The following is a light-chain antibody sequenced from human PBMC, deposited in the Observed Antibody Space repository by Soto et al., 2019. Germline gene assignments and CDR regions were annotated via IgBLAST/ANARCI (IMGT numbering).Light chain of an antibody. CDR3: SSYTSSSTLDVV. V-gene: IGLV2-14*01. CDR2: DVS. CDR1: CSDVGGYNY. J-gene: IGLJ2*01. Sequence: QSALTQPASVSGSPGQSITISCTGTCSDVGGYNYVSWYQQHPGKAPKLIIYDVSNRPSGVSNRFSGSKSGNTASLTISGLQAEDEADYYCSSYTSSSTLDVVFGGGTKLTVL.